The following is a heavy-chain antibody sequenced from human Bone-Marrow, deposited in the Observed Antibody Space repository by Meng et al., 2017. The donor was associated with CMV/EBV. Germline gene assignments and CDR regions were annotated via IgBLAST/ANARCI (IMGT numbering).Heavy chain of an antibody. D-gene: IGHD3-3*01. CDR2: IRSKAYGGTT. J-gene: IGHJ4*02. CDR3: TTRPEGPTIFGVVDY. CDR1: GFTFGDYA. V-gene: IGHV3-49*04. Sequence: GGSLRLSCTASGFTFGDYAMSWVRQAPGKGLEWVGFIRSKAYGGTTEYAASVKGRFTISRDDSKSIAYLQMNSLKTEDTAVYYCTTRPEGPTIFGVVDYWGQGTLVTVSS.